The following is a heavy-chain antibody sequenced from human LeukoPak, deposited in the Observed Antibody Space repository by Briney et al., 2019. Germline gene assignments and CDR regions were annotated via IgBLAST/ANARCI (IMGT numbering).Heavy chain of an antibody. CDR2: ISSSSSYI. D-gene: IGHD4-17*01. V-gene: IGHV3-21*01. Sequence: PGGSLRLSCAASGFTFSSYSMNWVRQAPGKGLEWVSSISSSSSYIYYADSVKCRFTISRDNAKNSLYLQMNSLRAEDMAVYYCARETPYGDYVTAFDIWGQGTMVTISS. CDR1: GFTFSSYS. CDR3: ARETPYGDYVTAFDI. J-gene: IGHJ3*02.